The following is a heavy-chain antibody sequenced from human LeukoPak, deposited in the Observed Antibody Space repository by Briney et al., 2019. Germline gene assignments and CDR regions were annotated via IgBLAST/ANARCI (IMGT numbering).Heavy chain of an antibody. J-gene: IGHJ4*02. CDR2: FDPEDGET. Sequence: ASVKVSCKVSGYTLTELSMHWVRQAPGKGLEWMGGFDPEDGETIYAQKFQGRVTMTEDTSTDTAYMELSSLRSEDTAVYYCATKDYYGSGSYYLFDYWGQGTLVTVSS. D-gene: IGHD3-10*01. CDR1: GYTLTELS. V-gene: IGHV1-24*01. CDR3: ATKDYYGSGSYYLFDY.